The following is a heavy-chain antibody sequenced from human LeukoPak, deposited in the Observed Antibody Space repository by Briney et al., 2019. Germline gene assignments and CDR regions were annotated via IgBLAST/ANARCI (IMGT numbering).Heavy chain of an antibody. Sequence: PSETLSLTCAVYGGSFSGYYWSWIRQPPGKGLEWIGEINHSGSTNYNPSLKSRVTISVDTSKNQFSLKPSSVTAADTAVYYCAREGYSYYYGMDVWGQGTTVTVSS. CDR3: AREGYSYYYGMDV. J-gene: IGHJ6*02. CDR1: GGSFSGYY. CDR2: INHSGST. V-gene: IGHV4-34*01.